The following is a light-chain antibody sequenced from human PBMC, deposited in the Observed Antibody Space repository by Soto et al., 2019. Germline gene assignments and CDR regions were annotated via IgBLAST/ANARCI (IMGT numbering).Light chain of an antibody. CDR2: EVS. V-gene: IGLV2-14*01. CDR1: TGDVGNYKY. CDR3: FSYASSGTYV. J-gene: IGLJ1*01. Sequence: QSAGAEAPSVSVPPAQSISISCTRTTGDVGNYKYVSWYQQHPGKAPKLMIYEVSNRPSGVSNRFSGSKSGNTASLTISGLQAEDETDYSCFSYASSGTYVFGTSTKATVL.